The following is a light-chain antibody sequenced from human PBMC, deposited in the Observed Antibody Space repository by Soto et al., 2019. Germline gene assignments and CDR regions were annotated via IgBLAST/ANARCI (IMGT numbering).Light chain of an antibody. V-gene: IGKV4-1*01. Sequence: DIVMTQSPDSLAVSLGGRATINCKSSQSVLHSSTGKSYLTWYQQKPGQPPKLLISWASTRESGVPDRFSGSGSGTEFTLTIRSLQPEDVAVYFCQQYYTSPPTFGQGTKLEI. CDR1: QSVLHSSTGKSY. J-gene: IGKJ2*01. CDR3: QQYYTSPPT. CDR2: WAS.